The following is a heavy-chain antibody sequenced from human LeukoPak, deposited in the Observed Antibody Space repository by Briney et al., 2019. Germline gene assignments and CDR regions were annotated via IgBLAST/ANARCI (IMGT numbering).Heavy chain of an antibody. CDR3: AKVQLGIGVDY. V-gene: IGHV3-23*01. CDR1: GFTFSSYA. J-gene: IGHJ4*02. CDR2: ISSGGGST. D-gene: IGHD7-27*01. Sequence: PGGSLRLSCAASGFTFSSYAMSWVRQAPGKGLEWVSTISSGGGSTYYPDSVKGRFTISRDTSKNTLYLQMNSLRAEDTAVYYCAKVQLGIGVDYWGQGTLVTVSS.